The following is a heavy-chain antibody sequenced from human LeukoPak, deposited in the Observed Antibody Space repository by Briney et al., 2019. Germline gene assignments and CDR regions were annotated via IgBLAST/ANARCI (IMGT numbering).Heavy chain of an antibody. CDR1: GYTFTRYY. Sequence: ASVKVSCKASGYTFTRYYMHWVRQAPGQGLEWMGIINPSGGNTNYAQKFQGRVTMTRDTSTSTVYMEPSSLRSEDTAVYYCARDWNWGSSDAFDIWGQGTMVTVSS. D-gene: IGHD7-27*01. J-gene: IGHJ3*02. V-gene: IGHV1-46*01. CDR3: ARDWNWGSSDAFDI. CDR2: INPSGGNT.